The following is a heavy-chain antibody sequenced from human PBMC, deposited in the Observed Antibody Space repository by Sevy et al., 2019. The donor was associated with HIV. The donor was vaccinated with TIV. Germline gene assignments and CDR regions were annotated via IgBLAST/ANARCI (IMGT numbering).Heavy chain of an antibody. V-gene: IGHV1-69*13. CDR1: GGTFSSYA. CDR2: IIPIFGTA. J-gene: IGHJ3*02. D-gene: IGHD3-10*01. Sequence: ASVKVSRKASGGTFSSYAISWVRQAPGQGLEWMGGIIPIFGTANYAQKFQGRVTITADESTSTAYMELSSLRSEDTAVYYCARDLNPITMVRGVIITAGGAFDIWGQGTMVTVSS. CDR3: ARDLNPITMVRGVIITAGGAFDI.